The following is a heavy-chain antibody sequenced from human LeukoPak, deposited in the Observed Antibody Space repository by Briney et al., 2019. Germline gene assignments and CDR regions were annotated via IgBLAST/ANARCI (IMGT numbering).Heavy chain of an antibody. CDR3: ARADDSSGSFDY. Sequence: GGSLRLSCAASGFTFSSYAMHWVRQAPGKGLEWVAVISYDGSNKYYADSVKGRFTISRDNSKNTLYLQMNSLRAEDTAVYYCARADDSSGSFDYWGQGTLVTVSS. D-gene: IGHD3-22*01. CDR1: GFTFSSYA. J-gene: IGHJ4*02. V-gene: IGHV3-30-3*01. CDR2: ISYDGSNK.